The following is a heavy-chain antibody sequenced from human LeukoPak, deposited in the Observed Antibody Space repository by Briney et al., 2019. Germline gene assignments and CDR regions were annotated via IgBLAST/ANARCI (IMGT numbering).Heavy chain of an antibody. J-gene: IGHJ4*02. CDR1: GFTFSTYT. V-gene: IGHV3-21*01. Sequence: PGGSLRLSCEASGFTFSTYTMSWVRQAPGKGLEWVSSISSSSTNIYYADSVQGRFTISRDNAKNSLYLQVNSLRAEDTAVYYCARGTGTTAYFDYWGQGTLVTVSS. D-gene: IGHD1-1*01. CDR2: ISSSSTNI. CDR3: ARGTGTTAYFDY.